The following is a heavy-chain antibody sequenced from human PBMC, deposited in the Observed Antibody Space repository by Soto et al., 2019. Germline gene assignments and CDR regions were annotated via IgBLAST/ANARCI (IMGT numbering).Heavy chain of an antibody. J-gene: IGHJ4*02. CDR1: GGSISSSSYY. CDR3: ASGDCSSTSCYLPDY. V-gene: IGHV4-39*01. Sequence: SETLSLTCTVSGGSISSSSYYWGWIRQPPGKGLEWIGSIYYSGSTYYNPSLKSRVTISVDTSKNQFSLKLSSVTAADTAVYYCASGDCSSTSCYLPDYWGQGTLVTVSS. D-gene: IGHD2-2*01. CDR2: IYYSGST.